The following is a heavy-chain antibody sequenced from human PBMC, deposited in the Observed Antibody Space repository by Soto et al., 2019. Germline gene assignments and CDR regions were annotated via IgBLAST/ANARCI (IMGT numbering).Heavy chain of an antibody. Sequence: ASVKVSCKASGYTFTSYAMHWVRQAPGQRLEWMGWINAGNGNTKYSQKFQGRVTITRDTSASTAYMELSSLRSEDTAVYYCARGWAFRYSSSWDKRTFDPWGQGTLVTVSS. CDR2: INAGNGNT. J-gene: IGHJ5*02. CDR1: GYTFTSYA. V-gene: IGHV1-3*01. CDR3: ARGWAFRYSSSWDKRTFDP. D-gene: IGHD6-13*01.